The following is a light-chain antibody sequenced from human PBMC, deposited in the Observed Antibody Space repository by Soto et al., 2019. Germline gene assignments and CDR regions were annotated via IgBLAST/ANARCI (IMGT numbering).Light chain of an antibody. CDR2: DVS. V-gene: IGLV2-14*03. J-gene: IGLJ1*01. Sequence: QSVLTQPASVSGSPGQSITISCTGTSSDVGGYNYVSWYQHHPGKAHKLIIYDVSNRPPGVSNHFSGSKSGKTASLSISGLQPEDEADYYCSSYRTSNTRQIVCGTGTKVTV. CDR3: SSYRTSNTRQIV. CDR1: SSDVGGYNY.